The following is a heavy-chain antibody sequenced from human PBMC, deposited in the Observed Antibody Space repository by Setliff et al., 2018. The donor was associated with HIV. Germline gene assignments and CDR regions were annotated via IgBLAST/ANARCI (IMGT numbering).Heavy chain of an antibody. CDR3: ARRGNYYASAFDY. V-gene: IGHV1-18*01. Sequence: ASVKVSCKPSGYTFTTYGLSWVRQAPGQGLEWMGWISTYSDETSSSQNLQGRLTMTTDTSTSTAYMDLRSLRSDDTAVYYCARRGNYYASAFDYWGQGTLVTVSS. D-gene: IGHD3-10*01. J-gene: IGHJ4*02. CDR1: GYTFTTYG. CDR2: ISTYSDET.